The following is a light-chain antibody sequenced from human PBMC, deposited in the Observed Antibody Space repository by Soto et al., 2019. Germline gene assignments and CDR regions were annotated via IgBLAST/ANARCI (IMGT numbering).Light chain of an antibody. J-gene: IGKJ1*01. V-gene: IGKV3-20*01. CDR3: QQYGSSPPGRT. Sequence: IGLTQSPGTLSLSPGERATLSCRASQSVSSSYLAWYQQKPGQAPRLLIYGASSRATGIPDRFSGSGSGTDFTLTISRLEPEDFAVYYCQQYGSSPPGRTFGQGTKVDIK. CDR1: QSVSSSY. CDR2: GAS.